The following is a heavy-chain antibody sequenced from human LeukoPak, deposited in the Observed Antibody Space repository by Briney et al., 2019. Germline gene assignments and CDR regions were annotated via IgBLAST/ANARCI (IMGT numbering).Heavy chain of an antibody. D-gene: IGHD1-1*01. CDR3: ARYQTATTTVFDY. V-gene: IGHV4-59*08. CDR2: IYYSGST. J-gene: IGHJ4*02. CDR1: GGSISSYY. Sequence: SETLSLTCTVSGGSISSYYWNWIRQPPGKGLEWIGYIYYSGSTNYNPSLKSRVTISVDTSKNHFSLKLSSVTAADTAVYYCARYQTATTTVFDYWGQGTLVTVSS.